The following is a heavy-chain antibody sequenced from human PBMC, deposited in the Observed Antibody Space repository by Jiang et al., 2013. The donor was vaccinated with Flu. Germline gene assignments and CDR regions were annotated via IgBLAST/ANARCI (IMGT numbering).Heavy chain of an antibody. CDR3: ARDRPGGKTMVRVSDHGGWFDP. CDR2: INPNSGGT. D-gene: IGHD3-10*01. J-gene: IGHJ5*02. V-gene: IGHV1-2*02. CDR1: GYTFTGYY. Sequence: GYTFTGYYMHWVRQAPGQGLEWMGWINPNSGGTNYAQKFQGRVTMTRDTSISTAYMELSRLRSDDTAVYYCARDRPGGKTMVRVSDHGGWFDPWGQGTLVTVPS.